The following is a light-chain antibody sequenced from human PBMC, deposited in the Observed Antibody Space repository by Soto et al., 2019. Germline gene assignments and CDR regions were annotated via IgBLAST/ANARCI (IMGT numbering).Light chain of an antibody. CDR3: SSYTRSHIRV. J-gene: IGLJ3*02. CDR2: EVR. CDR1: SSDIGGYNY. Sequence: QSVLTQPASVSGSPGQSITISCTGTSSDIGGYNYVSWFQLHPGKAPKLIIYEVRDRPSGVSNRFSGSKSGNTAYLTISRLQAEDEADYFCSSYTRSHIRVFGGGTKLTVL. V-gene: IGLV2-14*01.